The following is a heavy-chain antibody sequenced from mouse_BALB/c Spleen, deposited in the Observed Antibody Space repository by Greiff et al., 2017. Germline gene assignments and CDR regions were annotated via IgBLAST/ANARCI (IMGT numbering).Heavy chain of an antibody. CDR1: GFAFSSYD. CDR2: ISSGGGSP. CDR3: ARHSRPYFDY. D-gene: IGHD3-2*02. Sequence: EVQVVESGGGLVKPGGSLKLSCAASGFAFSSYDMSWVRQTPEKRLEWVAYISSGGGSPYDPDTVKGRFTISRDTVKKTLSLQMSSLKSEDTAMYYCARHSRPYFDYWGQGTTLTVSS. V-gene: IGHV5-12-1*01. J-gene: IGHJ2*01.